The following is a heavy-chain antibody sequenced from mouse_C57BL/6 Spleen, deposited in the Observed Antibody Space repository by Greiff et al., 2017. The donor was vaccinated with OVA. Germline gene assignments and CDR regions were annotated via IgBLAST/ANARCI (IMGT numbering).Heavy chain of an antibody. CDR2: INPNNGGT. V-gene: IGHV1-26*01. J-gene: IGHJ1*03. CDR3: ARPVDSSGYDWYFDV. Sequence: EVQLQQSGPELVKPGASVKISCKASGYTFTDYYMNWVKQSHGKSLEWIGDINPNNGGTSYNQKFKGKATLTVDKSSSTAYMELRSLTSEDSAVYDCARPVDSSGYDWYFDVWGTGTTVTVSS. CDR1: GYTFTDYY. D-gene: IGHD3-2*02.